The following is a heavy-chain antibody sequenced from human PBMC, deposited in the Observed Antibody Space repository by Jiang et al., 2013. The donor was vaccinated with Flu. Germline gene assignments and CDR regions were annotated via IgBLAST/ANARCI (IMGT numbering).Heavy chain of an antibody. Sequence: GAEVKKPGASVKVSCKASGYTFTSYYMHWVRQAPGQGLEWMGIINPSGGSTSYAQKFQGRVTMTRDTSTSTVYMELSSLRSEDTAVYYCARDLLGSTMIVVVITTLGGMDVWGQGTTVTVSS. CDR2: INPSGGST. V-gene: IGHV1-46*01. CDR3: ARDLLGSTMIVVVITTLGGMDV. CDR1: GYTFTSYY. J-gene: IGHJ6*02. D-gene: IGHD3-22*01.